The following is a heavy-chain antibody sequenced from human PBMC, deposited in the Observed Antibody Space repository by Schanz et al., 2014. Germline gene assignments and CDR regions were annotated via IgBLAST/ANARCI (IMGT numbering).Heavy chain of an antibody. CDR3: ARDRRRYCSTASCLHDNWFDP. Sequence: VQLEQSGAEAKKPGSSVKVSCKASGGTFSSFGINWVRQAPGQGLEWMGRIISSLGLAKYEQKFQDKVTITADTSTTTAYMELRSLRSDDTAVYYCARDRRRYCSTASCLHDNWFDPWGQGTLVIVSS. CDR2: IISSLGLA. J-gene: IGHJ5*02. CDR1: GGTFSSFG. D-gene: IGHD2-2*01. V-gene: IGHV1-69*04.